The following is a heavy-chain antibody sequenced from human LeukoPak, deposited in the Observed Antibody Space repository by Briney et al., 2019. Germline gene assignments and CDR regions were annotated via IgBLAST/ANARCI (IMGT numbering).Heavy chain of an antibody. CDR2: INHSGST. V-gene: IGHV4-34*01. J-gene: IGHJ3*02. CDR1: GGSFSGYY. Sequence: PSETLSLTCAVYGGSFSGYYWSWIRQPPGKGLEWIGEINHSGSTNYNPSLKSRVTISVDTSKNQFSLKLSSVTAADTAVYYCASSRPPRGYYGSGSYYKARAFDIWGQGTMVTVSS. D-gene: IGHD3-10*01. CDR3: ASSRPPRGYYGSGSYYKARAFDI.